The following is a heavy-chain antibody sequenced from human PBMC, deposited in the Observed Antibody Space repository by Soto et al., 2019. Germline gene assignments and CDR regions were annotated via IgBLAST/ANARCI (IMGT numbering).Heavy chain of an antibody. Sequence: ASVKVSCKASGYTFTSYGISWVRQAPGQGLVWMVWISAYNGNTNYAQKLQGRVTMTTDTSTSTAYMELRSLRSDDTAVYYCARDPNSISWYLPPLDAFDIWGQGTMVTVSS. J-gene: IGHJ3*02. V-gene: IGHV1-18*01. CDR2: ISAYNGNT. CDR3: ARDPNSISWYLPPLDAFDI. D-gene: IGHD6-13*01. CDR1: GYTFTSYG.